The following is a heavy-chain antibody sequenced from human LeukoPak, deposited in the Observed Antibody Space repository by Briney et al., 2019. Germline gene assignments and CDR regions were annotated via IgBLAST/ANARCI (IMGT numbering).Heavy chain of an antibody. CDR3: ARNHLGYCSGTSCYDARTNWFDP. Sequence: SETLSLTCTVSGGSISSYYWSWIRQPPGKGLEWIGYIYYSGSTNYNPSLKSRVTISVDTSKNQFSLKLSSVTAADTAVYYCARNHLGYCSGTSCYDARTNWFDPWGQGTLATVSS. D-gene: IGHD2-2*01. CDR2: IYYSGST. J-gene: IGHJ5*02. CDR1: GGSISSYY. V-gene: IGHV4-59*01.